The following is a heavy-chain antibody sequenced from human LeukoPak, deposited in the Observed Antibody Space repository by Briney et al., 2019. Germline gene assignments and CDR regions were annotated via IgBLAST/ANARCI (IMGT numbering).Heavy chain of an antibody. CDR2: ISYDGSNK. J-gene: IGHJ4*02. CDR3: VRDPTVVTPSHY. D-gene: IGHD4-23*01. Sequence: GGSLRLSCAASGFTFSSYAMHWVRQAPGKGLEWVAVISYDGSNKYYADSVKGRFTISRDNSQKMLYLQLNSLRPEDTAVYYCVRDPTVVTPSHYWGQGTLVTVSS. CDR1: GFTFSSYA. V-gene: IGHV3-30-3*01.